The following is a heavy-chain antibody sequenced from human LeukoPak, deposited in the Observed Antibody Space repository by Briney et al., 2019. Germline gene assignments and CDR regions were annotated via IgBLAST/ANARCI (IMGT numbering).Heavy chain of an antibody. D-gene: IGHD3-22*01. CDR1: GGSIGTYY. CDR3: ARNLYDSSGSMGIYTFDY. V-gene: IGHV4-59*01. CDR2: IYYSGST. Sequence: SETLSLTCTVSGGSIGTYYWSWIRQPPGKGLEWIGYIYYSGSTDCNPSLKSRVTMSVDTSKNQFSLRLSSVTAADTAVYYCARNLYDSSGSMGIYTFDYWGRGTLVIVSS. J-gene: IGHJ4*02.